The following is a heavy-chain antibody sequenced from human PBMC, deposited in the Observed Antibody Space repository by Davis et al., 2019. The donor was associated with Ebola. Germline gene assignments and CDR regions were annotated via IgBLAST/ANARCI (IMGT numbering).Heavy chain of an antibody. CDR3: ARANSRQLLGDFDY. D-gene: IGHD2-2*01. J-gene: IGHJ4*02. V-gene: IGHV3-53*01. CDR2: IYSGGST. Sequence: PGGSLRLSCAASGFTVSSNYMSWVRQAPGKGLEWVSLIYSGGSTSYADSVKGRFTISRDNSKNTLYLQMNSLRAEDTAVYYCARANSRQLLGDFDYWGQGTLVTVSS. CDR1: GFTVSSNY.